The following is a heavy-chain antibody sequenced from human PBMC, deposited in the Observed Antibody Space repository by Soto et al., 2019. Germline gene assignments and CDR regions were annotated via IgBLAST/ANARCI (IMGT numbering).Heavy chain of an antibody. CDR2: ISSSGSTI. V-gene: IGHV3-11*01. CDR1: GFTFSDYY. CDR3: AKPGSGSYYNDWFDP. Sequence: RLSCAASGFTFSDYYMSWIRQAPGKGLEWVSYISSSGSTIYYADSVKGRFTISRDNAKNSLYLQMNSLRAEDTAVYYCAKPGSGSYYNDWFDPWGQGTLVTVSS. D-gene: IGHD3-10*01. J-gene: IGHJ5*02.